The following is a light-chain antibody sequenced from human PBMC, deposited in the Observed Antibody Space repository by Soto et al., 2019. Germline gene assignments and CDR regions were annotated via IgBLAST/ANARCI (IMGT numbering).Light chain of an antibody. CDR1: QSIHTS. J-gene: IGKJ5*01. V-gene: IGKV3-11*01. CDR3: QQRSVWPPIT. CDR2: DST. Sequence: VLTQSPATLSLSPGERATLSCRASQSIHTSLAWYQQKSGKPPRLVIYDSTLRANGVPDRFGGSRSGTEFTLTINSQAPEEFAVYYCQQRSVWPPITFGQGTRLEIK.